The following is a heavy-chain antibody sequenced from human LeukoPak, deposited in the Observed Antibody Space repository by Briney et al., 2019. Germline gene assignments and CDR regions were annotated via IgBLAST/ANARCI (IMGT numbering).Heavy chain of an antibody. CDR3: AKDMNPRVGAIAY. J-gene: IGHJ4*02. CDR1: GFTFDDYA. V-gene: IGHV3-9*01. D-gene: IGHD1-26*01. Sequence: GGSLRHSCAASGFTFDDYAMHWVRQAPGKGLEWVSGISWNSGSIGYADSVKGRFTISRDNAKNSLYLQMNSLRAEDTALYYCAKDMNPRVGAIAYWGQGTLVTVSS. CDR2: ISWNSGSI.